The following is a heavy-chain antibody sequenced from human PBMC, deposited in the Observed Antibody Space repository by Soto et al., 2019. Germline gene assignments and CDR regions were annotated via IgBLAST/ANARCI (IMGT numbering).Heavy chain of an antibody. J-gene: IGHJ6*02. Sequence: SETLSLTCTVSGGSISSGDYYWSWIRQPPGKGLEWIGYIYYSGSTYYNPSLKSRVTISVDTSKNQFSLKLSSVTAADTAVSYCARERVDDFWSGSSYGMDVWGQGTTVTVSS. CDR1: GGSISSGDYY. V-gene: IGHV4-30-4*01. CDR2: IYYSGST. D-gene: IGHD3-3*01. CDR3: ARERVDDFWSGSSYGMDV.